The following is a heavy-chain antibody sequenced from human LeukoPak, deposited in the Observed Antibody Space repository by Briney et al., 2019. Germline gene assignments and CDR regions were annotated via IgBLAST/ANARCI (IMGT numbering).Heavy chain of an antibody. CDR2: ISAYNGNT. CDR3: ARGPSWMYSSSWYEDY. Sequence: ASVKVSCKASGFTFTSHDYNWVRQAPGQGLEWMGWISAYNGNTNYAQKLQGRVTMTTDTSTSTAYMELRSLRSDDTAVYYCARGPSWMYSSSWYEDYWGQGTLVTVSS. D-gene: IGHD6-13*01. J-gene: IGHJ4*02. V-gene: IGHV1-18*01. CDR1: GFTFTSHD.